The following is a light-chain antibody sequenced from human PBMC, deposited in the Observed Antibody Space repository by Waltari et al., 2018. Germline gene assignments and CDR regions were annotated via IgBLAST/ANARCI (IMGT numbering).Light chain of an antibody. CDR1: ESVNSY. Sequence: EIVLTQSPATLSLSPGERATLSCRASESVNSYLGWYQQKPGQAPRLLIYDASNRATGIPAMFSGSGSGTDFTLTISSLEPEDFAVYYCQHRRSWPLTFGGGTKVEIK. CDR3: QHRRSWPLT. CDR2: DAS. J-gene: IGKJ4*01. V-gene: IGKV3-11*01.